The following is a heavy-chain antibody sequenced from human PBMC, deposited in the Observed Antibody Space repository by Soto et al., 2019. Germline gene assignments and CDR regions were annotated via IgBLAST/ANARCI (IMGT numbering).Heavy chain of an antibody. CDR3: AREGALLFGGNPDYYHDLAV. CDR1: GGSISSGGYS. V-gene: IGHV4-30-2*05. Sequence: TSQTPSLTCAVSGGSISSGGYSWSWIRQPPGKGLEWIGHMYYSGSTYYNPSLKSRVAISLDRPKNQFSLRLSSVTAADTAVYYCAREGALLFGGNPDYYHDLAVWGQGTTVTVSS. CDR2: MYYSGST. D-gene: IGHD3-10*01. J-gene: IGHJ6*02.